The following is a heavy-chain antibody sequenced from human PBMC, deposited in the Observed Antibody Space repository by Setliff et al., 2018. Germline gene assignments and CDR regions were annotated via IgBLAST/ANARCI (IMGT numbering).Heavy chain of an antibody. CDR1: GYTFINYG. CDR3: ARDRPVGVATVDAFDI. V-gene: IGHV1-18*01. J-gene: IGHJ3*02. CDR2: ISGYNGNT. D-gene: IGHD5-12*01. Sequence: ASVKVSCKTSGYTFINYGLSWMRQAPGQGLEWMGWISGYNGNTDYAQNLQGRVTMTIDTSTSTAYMELRSLRSDDTAVYYCARDRPVGVATVDAFDIWGQGTMVTVSS.